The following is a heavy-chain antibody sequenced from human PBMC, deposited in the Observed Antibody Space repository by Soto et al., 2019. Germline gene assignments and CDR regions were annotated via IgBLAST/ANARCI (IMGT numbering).Heavy chain of an antibody. CDR1: GYTFSNYA. V-gene: IGHV1-3*01. J-gene: IGHJ4*02. CDR3: AKSVWFGGEYYLDD. D-gene: IGHD2-21*01. CDR2: INCGNGKT. Sequence: ASVKVSCKASGYTFSNYAMHWVRQAPGQRLEWMGWINCGNGKTKYSQNFQGRVTITRDTSASTSYMELGSLRSEDTAVYYCAKSVWFGGEYYLDDWGQGALVTVSS.